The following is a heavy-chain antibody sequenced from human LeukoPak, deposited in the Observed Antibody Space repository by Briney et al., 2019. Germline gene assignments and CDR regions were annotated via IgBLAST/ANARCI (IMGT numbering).Heavy chain of an antibody. J-gene: IGHJ4*02. D-gene: IGHD3-3*01. CDR2: ISAYGHT. CDR1: GYTFTSYG. V-gene: IGHV1-18*01. CDR3: ARETASGYLGFDF. Sequence: ASVKVSCKASGYTFTSYGISWVRQAPGQGLEWMGWISAYGHTKLARNLQARVTVTIDTSTTTAYMELRSLSSDDTAVYFCARETASGYLGFDFWGQGTLVTVSS.